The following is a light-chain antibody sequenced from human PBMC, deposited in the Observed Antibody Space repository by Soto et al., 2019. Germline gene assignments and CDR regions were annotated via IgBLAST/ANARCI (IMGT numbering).Light chain of an antibody. J-gene: IGLJ1*01. CDR3: ISYTGSSTSYV. CDR2: EVS. V-gene: IGLV2-8*01. CDR1: SSDVGAYNY. Sequence: QSVLTQPPSASGSPGQSVTISCTGTSSDVGAYNYVSWYQQHPGKAPKLMISEVSKRPSGVPDRFSGSKSGNTASLTISGLQAEDEADYYCISYTGSSTSYVFGSGTKLTVL.